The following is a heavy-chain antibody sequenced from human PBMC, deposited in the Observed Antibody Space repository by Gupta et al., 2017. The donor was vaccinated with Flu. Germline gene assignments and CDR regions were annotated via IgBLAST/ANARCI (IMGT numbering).Heavy chain of an antibody. J-gene: IGHJ5*02. CDR2: INHTGDT. V-gene: IGHV4-34*01. Sequence: QVRLQQWGAGLLKPSETLSLTCAVYGGSFSGYYWSWIHQSPEKGLERIGEINHTGDTNYNPSLESRVTFSVDTSKYQFSLNLTSVTAADTAVYYCARLRPLLRFLAAWGQGTLVTVSS. CDR3: ARLRPLLRFLAA. CDR1: GGSFSGYY. D-gene: IGHD3-3*01.